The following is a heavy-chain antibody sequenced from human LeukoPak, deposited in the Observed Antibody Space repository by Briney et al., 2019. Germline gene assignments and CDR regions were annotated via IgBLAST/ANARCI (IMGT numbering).Heavy chain of an antibody. CDR1: GGSISSSSYY. CDR3: ARQVCSSISCYVDY. Sequence: SETLSLTCTVSGGSISSSSYYWAWIRQPPGKGLEWIGMIYHSGSTYYNPSLKSRVTISVDTSKNQFSLKLSSVTAADTAVYYCARQVCSSISCYVDYWGQRTLVTVSS. J-gene: IGHJ4*02. V-gene: IGHV4-39*01. CDR2: IYHSGST. D-gene: IGHD2-2*01.